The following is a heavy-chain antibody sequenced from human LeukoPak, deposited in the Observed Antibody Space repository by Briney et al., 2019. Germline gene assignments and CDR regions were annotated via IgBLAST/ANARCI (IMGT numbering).Heavy chain of an antibody. CDR1: GYTFTSYG. V-gene: IGHV1-18*01. J-gene: IGHJ4*02. CDR2: ISTYNGNT. CDR3: ARDWGYCGGDCYSGY. Sequence: ASVKVSCKASGYTFTSYGISWVRQAPGQGLEWMGWISTYNGNTNYAQNLQGRVTMTTDTSTSTAYMELRSLRADDTALYYCARDWGYCGGDCYSGYWGQGTLVTVSS. D-gene: IGHD2-21*02.